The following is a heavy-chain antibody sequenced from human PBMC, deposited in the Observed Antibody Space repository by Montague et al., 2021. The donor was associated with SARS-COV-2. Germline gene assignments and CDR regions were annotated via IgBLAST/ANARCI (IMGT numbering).Heavy chain of an antibody. D-gene: IGHD3-22*01. CDR1: RFPFNTYT. CDR2: IPYDGSKK. J-gene: IGHJ6*02. V-gene: IGHV3-30*04. CDR3: ARDGSGYASNYFYVMDV. Sequence: SLRLSCAASRFPFNTYTMHWVRQVPGKGLQWVAVIPYDGSKKYYIDSVKGRFTISRDNSRNTLSLQMNSLRSEDSAVYYCARDGSGYASNYFYVMDVWGQGTMVTVSS.